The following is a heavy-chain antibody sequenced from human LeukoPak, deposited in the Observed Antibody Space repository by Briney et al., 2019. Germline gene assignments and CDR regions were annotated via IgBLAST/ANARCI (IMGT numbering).Heavy chain of an antibody. CDR3: ARGEGLLWFGEFHGFHP. V-gene: IGHV1-8*02. CDR1: GYTFTSYV. CDR2: MNPNSGNT. J-gene: IGHJ5*02. Sequence: SSVKVSYKPSGYTFTSYVIIWVRQAPGQGREWMGWMNPNSGNTGHAQKFQGRVTMTRNPSISTDYMELSRLRSEDTALYYCARGEGLLWFGEFHGFHPWGQGDLVTVSS. D-gene: IGHD3-10*01.